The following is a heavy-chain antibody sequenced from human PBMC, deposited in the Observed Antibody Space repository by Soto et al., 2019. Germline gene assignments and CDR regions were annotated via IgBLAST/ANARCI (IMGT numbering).Heavy chain of an antibody. Sequence: QVQLQQWGAGLLKPSETLSLTCAVYGGSFSGYYWSWIRQPPGKGLEWIGEINHSGSTNYNPSLKSRVTISVDTSKNQFSLKLSSVTAADTAVYYCARGYSSSPALYYYYYYMDVWGKGTTVTVSS. D-gene: IGHD6-13*01. CDR1: GGSFSGYY. CDR2: INHSGST. V-gene: IGHV4-34*01. CDR3: ARGYSSSPALYYYYYYMDV. J-gene: IGHJ6*03.